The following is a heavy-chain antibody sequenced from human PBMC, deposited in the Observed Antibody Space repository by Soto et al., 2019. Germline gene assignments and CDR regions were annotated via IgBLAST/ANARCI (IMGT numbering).Heavy chain of an antibody. J-gene: IGHJ3*02. V-gene: IGHV3-23*01. D-gene: IGHD2-8*02. Sequence: GGSLRLSCAASGFICSSYDMRRDRHAPGKGLEWVSTSLVHGRAFYVDAVKGRFTIYRDTSQNTVYLQMNSLTAGDTALYYCAKATATGGGAFDICGQGTMVTVSS. CDR2: SLVHGRA. CDR1: GFICSSYD. CDR3: AKATATGGGAFDI.